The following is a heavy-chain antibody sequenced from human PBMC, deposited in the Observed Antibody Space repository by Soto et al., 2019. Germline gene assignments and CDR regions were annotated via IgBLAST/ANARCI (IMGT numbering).Heavy chain of an antibody. CDR1: GYTFTGYY. CDR2: INTKTGGT. Sequence: GPSVKVSCKASGYTFTGYYIQWVRQAPGQGLEWMGWINTKTGGTKYAQKFQGRVTMTRDTSINTAYMEVSRLRSDDTAVYYCATDKVAFDMWGQGTMVTVSS. V-gene: IGHV1-2*02. CDR3: ATDKVAFDM. D-gene: IGHD3-9*01. J-gene: IGHJ3*02.